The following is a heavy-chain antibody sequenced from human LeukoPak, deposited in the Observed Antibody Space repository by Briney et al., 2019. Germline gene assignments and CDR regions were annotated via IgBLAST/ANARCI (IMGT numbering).Heavy chain of an antibody. CDR2: ISSSGSTI. D-gene: IGHD2-21*02. J-gene: IGHJ4*02. CDR3: ARDKYCGGDCYSPNFDY. Sequence: GGSLRLSCAASGFTFSDYYMSWIRQAPGKGLEWVSYISSSGSTIYYADSVKGRFTISRDNAKNSLYLQMNSLRAEDTAVCYCARDKYCGGDCYSPNFDYWGQGTLVTVSS. V-gene: IGHV3-11*01. CDR1: GFTFSDYY.